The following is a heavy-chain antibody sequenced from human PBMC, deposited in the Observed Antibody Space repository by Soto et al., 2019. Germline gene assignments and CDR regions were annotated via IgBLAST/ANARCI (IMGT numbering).Heavy chain of an antibody. V-gene: IGHV1-18*01. CDR3: ARDPLVGSVYTKIAFDI. Sequence: ASVKVSCKASGGTFSSYAISWVRQAPGQGLEWMGWISAYNGNTNYAQKLQGRVTMTTDTSTSTAYMELRSLRSDDTAVYYCARDPLVGSVYTKIAFDIWGKGTMVTVSS. CDR2: ISAYNGNT. D-gene: IGHD3-22*01. CDR1: GGTFSSYA. J-gene: IGHJ3*02.